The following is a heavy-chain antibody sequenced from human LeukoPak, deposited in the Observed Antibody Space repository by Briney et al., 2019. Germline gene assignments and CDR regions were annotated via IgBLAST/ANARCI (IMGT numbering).Heavy chain of an antibody. V-gene: IGHV3-15*01. D-gene: IGHD2-2*01. CDR2: IKSKTDGGTT. CDR3: TTDIVVVPAGMRGY. J-gene: IGHJ4*02. Sequence: GGSLRLSCAASGFTFSNAWMSWVRQAPGKGLEWVGRIKSKTDGGTTDYAAPVKGRFTISRDDSKTTLYLQMNSLKTEDTAVYYCTTDIVVVPAGMRGYRGQGTLVTVSS. CDR1: GFTFSNAW.